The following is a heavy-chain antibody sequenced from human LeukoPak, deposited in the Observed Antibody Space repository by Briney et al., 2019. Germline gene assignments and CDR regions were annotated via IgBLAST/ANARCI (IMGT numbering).Heavy chain of an antibody. CDR3: ARDSTLSIAARAFDI. J-gene: IGHJ3*02. V-gene: IGHV4-39*07. Sequence: PSETLSLTCTVSGGSISSSSYYWGWIRQPPGKGLEWIGSIYYSGSTYYNPSLKSRVTISVDTSKNQFSLKLSSVTAADTAVYYCARDSTLSIAARAFDIWGQGTMVTVSS. CDR1: GGSISSSSYY. CDR2: IYYSGST. D-gene: IGHD6-25*01.